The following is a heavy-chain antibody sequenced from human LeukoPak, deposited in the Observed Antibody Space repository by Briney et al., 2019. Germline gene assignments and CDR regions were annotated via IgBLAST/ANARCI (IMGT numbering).Heavy chain of an antibody. Sequence: GGSLRLSCAASGFSVSNNYMAWVRQAPGKGLEWVSVLYTSGNTDYADSVKGRFTISRDNSKNILYLQMNSLRAEDTALYYCAKKAVALDYWGQGTLVTVSS. V-gene: IGHV3-53*01. J-gene: IGHJ4*02. D-gene: IGHD6-19*01. CDR3: AKKAVALDY. CDR1: GFSVSNNY. CDR2: LYTSGNT.